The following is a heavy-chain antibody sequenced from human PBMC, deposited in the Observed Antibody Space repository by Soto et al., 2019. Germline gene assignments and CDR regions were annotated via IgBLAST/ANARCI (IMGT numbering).Heavy chain of an antibody. J-gene: IGHJ6*02. V-gene: IGHV1-46*01. Sequence: QVQLVQSGAEVKKPGASVKVSCKASGYTFTSYYMHWVRQTPGQGLEWMGIINPSGGSTSYAQKFKGRVTMPRDTSTSTVYMELSSLRSEDTAVYYCARLGYSSGWHYGMDVWGQGTTVTVSS. D-gene: IGHD6-19*01. CDR3: ARLGYSSGWHYGMDV. CDR1: GYTFTSYY. CDR2: INPSGGST.